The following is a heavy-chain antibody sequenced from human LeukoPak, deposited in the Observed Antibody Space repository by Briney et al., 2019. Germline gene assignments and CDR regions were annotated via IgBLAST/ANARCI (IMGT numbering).Heavy chain of an antibody. CDR3: ARDRNFDSSGSDRGFDY. J-gene: IGHJ4*02. CDR1: GGSISIYY. Sequence: SETLSLTCTVSGGSISIYYWSWIRQPPGKGLEWIGYIYYSGSTNYNPSLMSRVTISVDTSKNQFSLKLSSVTAADTAVYYCARDRNFDSSGSDRGFDYWGQGTLVTVSS. V-gene: IGHV4-59*01. CDR2: IYYSGST. D-gene: IGHD3-22*01.